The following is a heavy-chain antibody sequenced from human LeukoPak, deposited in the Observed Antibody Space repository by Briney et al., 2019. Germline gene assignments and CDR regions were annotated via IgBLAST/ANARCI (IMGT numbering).Heavy chain of an antibody. CDR1: GYTFTSYY. Sequence: ASVKVSCKASGYTFTSYYMHWVRQAPGQGLEWMGIINPSGGSTSYAQKFQGRVTMTRDTSTSTVHMELSSLRSEDTAVYYCAREEAVAGTDPMIADYWGQGTLVTVSS. CDR3: AREEAVAGTDPMIADY. J-gene: IGHJ4*02. D-gene: IGHD6-19*01. CDR2: INPSGGST. V-gene: IGHV1-46*01.